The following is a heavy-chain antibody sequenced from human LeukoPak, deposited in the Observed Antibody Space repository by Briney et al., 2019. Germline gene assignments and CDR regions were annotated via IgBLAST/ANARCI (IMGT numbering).Heavy chain of an antibody. CDR1: GFSFSNYG. Sequence: PGRSLRLSCVASGFSFSNYGMHWGRHAPGKGLEWGAAMSKDGNNEYYADSVKGRFTISRDNSKNTLYLQMNSLRAEDTAVYYCAKGIAATWRYLDSWGQGTLVTVSS. J-gene: IGHJ4*02. D-gene: IGHD6-13*01. CDR3: AKGIAATWRYLDS. CDR2: MSKDGNNE. V-gene: IGHV3-30*18.